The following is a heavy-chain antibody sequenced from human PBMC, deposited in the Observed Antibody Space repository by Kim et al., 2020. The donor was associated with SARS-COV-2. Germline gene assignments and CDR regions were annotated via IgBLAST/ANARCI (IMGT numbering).Heavy chain of an antibody. CDR3: ARVVGLGADY. J-gene: IGHJ4*02. CDR2: ISSSSTTI. D-gene: IGHD3-16*01. Sequence: GGSLRLSCAASGFTFSSYSMNWVRQAPGKGLEWVSYISSSSTTIFYADSVKGRFTISRDNAKNSLSLQMNSLRDDDTAVYYCARVVGLGADYWGQGTLVTVSS. CDR1: GFTFSSYS. V-gene: IGHV3-48*02.